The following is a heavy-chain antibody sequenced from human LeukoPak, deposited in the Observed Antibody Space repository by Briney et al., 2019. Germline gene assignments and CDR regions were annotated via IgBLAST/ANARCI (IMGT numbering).Heavy chain of an antibody. V-gene: IGHV3-11*03. D-gene: IGHD3-9*01. CDR3: ATNYDILTGSPKDDAFDI. CDR1: GFTFSDYY. J-gene: IGHJ3*02. CDR2: VSSSSSYT. Sequence: GGSLRLSCAASGFTFSDYYMSWIPQAPGKGLEWVSYVSSSSSYTNYADSVKGRFTISRDNAKNSLYLQMNSLRAEDTAVYYCATNYDILTGSPKDDAFDIWGQGTMVTVSS.